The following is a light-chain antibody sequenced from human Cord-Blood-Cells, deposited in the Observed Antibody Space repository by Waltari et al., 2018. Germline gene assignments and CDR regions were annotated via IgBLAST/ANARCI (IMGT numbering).Light chain of an antibody. Sequence: IVMPQSPLSRPVAPEKPASVSCRSSQSLLHSNGYNYLDWYLQKPGQSPQLLIYLGSNRASGVPDRFSGSGSGTDFTLKISRVEAEDVGVYYCMQALQTPTFGQGTKVEIK. J-gene: IGKJ1*01. V-gene: IGKV2-28*01. CDR3: MQALQTPT. CDR2: LGS. CDR1: QSLLHSNGYNY.